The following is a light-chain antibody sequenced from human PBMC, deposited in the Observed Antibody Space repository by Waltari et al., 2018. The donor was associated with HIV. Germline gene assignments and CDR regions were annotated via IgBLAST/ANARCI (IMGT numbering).Light chain of an antibody. V-gene: IGLV2-23*02. CDR1: SSDVGSYNL. J-gene: IGLJ1*01. CDR3: CSYAGSPYV. Sequence: QSALTQPASVSGSPGQSITISCTGTSSDVGSYNLVSWYQQPPGKAPKRMIYEVNKRPSGVSNRFSGSKSGNTASRTISGLQAEDEADYYCCSYAGSPYVFGTGTKVTVL. CDR2: EVN.